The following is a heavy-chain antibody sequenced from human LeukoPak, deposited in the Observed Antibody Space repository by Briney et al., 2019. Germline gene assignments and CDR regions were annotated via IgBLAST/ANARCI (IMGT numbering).Heavy chain of an antibody. J-gene: IGHJ4*02. D-gene: IGHD4-17*01. CDR2: IHYTGST. Sequence: SETLSLTCTVSSGSINNYYWSWIRQPPGKGLEWIGYIHYTGSTNYNPSLKSRVTISLDTSKKYFSLNLTSVTAADTAVYYCARVYGDYLFDYWGQGTLVTVSS. CDR3: ARVYGDYLFDY. V-gene: IGHV4-59*01. CDR1: SGSINNYY.